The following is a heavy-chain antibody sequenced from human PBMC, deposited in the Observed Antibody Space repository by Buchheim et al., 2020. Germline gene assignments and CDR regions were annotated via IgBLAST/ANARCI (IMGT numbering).Heavy chain of an antibody. CDR2: INPGAGGT. CDR3: GRGPKSGFGTGWSYFGS. CDR1: GYTFSKYF. Sequence: QVQLVQSGAEVKKPGASVKVSCKPSGYTFSKYFLHWVRQAPGQGLEWMGRINPGAGGTSYAQNFHARVAVTRDTSTNTAYRELSGLRSEETGIYFGGRGPKSGFGTGWSYFGSWGQRTL. D-gene: IGHD6-19*01. V-gene: IGHV1-46*01. J-gene: IGHJ4*02.